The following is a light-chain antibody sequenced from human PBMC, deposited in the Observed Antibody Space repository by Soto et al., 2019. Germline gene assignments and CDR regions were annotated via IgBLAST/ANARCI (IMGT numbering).Light chain of an antibody. Sequence: QSVLTQPPSVSGAPGQRVTISCTGSSSNIGAGYDVHWYQQLPGTAPKLLIYGNSNRPSGVPDRFSGSKSGTSASLAITGLQAEDEAVYYCQSYDSSLSAFYVFGTGTKLTVL. CDR2: GNS. V-gene: IGLV1-40*01. CDR1: SSNIGAGYD. CDR3: QSYDSSLSAFYV. J-gene: IGLJ1*01.